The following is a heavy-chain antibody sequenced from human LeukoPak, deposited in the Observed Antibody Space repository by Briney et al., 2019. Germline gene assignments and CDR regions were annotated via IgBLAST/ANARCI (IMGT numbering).Heavy chain of an antibody. CDR1: GFTFSSYA. V-gene: IGHV3-23*01. Sequence: PGGSLRLSCAASGFTFSSYAMSWVRQAPGKGLEWVSAISGSGGSTYYADSVKGRFTISRDNSKNTLYLQMNSLRAEDTAVNYCGKRYNEGLYSRSWYFDYWGQGPLVTVS. D-gene: IGHD6-13*01. CDR3: GKRYNEGLYSRSWYFDY. J-gene: IGHJ4*02. CDR2: ISGSGGST.